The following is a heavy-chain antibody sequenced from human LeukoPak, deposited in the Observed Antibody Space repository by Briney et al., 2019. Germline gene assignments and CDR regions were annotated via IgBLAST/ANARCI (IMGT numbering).Heavy chain of an antibody. V-gene: IGHV3-23*01. D-gene: IGHD4-17*01. J-gene: IGHJ3*02. CDR2: ISSSGSTT. Sequence: GGSLRLSCEASGFIFSSFAVSWVRQAPGEGLEWVSSISSSGSTTYYADSVKGRFTISRDNIRNTLNLQMNSLRPDDTALYYCAKDPNGDYVGAFETWGLGTMATVSS. CDR1: GFIFSSFA. CDR3: AKDPNGDYVGAFET.